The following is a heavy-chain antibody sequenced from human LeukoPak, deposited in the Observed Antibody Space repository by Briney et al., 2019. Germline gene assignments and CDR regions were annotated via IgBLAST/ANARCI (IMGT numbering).Heavy chain of an antibody. V-gene: IGHV1-2*02. CDR2: INPNSGGT. CDR1: GYTFTGYY. D-gene: IGHD3-10*01. CDR3: ARSSSYGSGSYLGLFDY. Sequence: ASVKVSCKASGYTFTGYYMHWVRQAPGQGLEWMGWINPNSGGTNYAQKFQGRVTMTRDTSISTAYMELSRLRSDDTAVYYCARSSSYGSGSYLGLFDYWGQGTLVTVSS. J-gene: IGHJ4*02.